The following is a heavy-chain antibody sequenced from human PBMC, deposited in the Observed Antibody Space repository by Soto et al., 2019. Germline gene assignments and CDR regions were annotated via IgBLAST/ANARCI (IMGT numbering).Heavy chain of an antibody. CDR2: IWYDASHK. D-gene: IGHD3-16*01. CDR3: ARDKTFGGTIGSAFDS. V-gene: IGHV3-33*01. CDR1: GFTFNNYG. J-gene: IGHJ4*02. Sequence: QVQVVESGGGVVQPGTSLRLSCAASGFTFNNYGMHWVRQAPGKGLGWGAVIWYDASHKYYADSVKGRFTISRDNSKNTLYLQMSSLRGEDTAVYYCARDKTFGGTIGSAFDSWGQGTLVTVSS.